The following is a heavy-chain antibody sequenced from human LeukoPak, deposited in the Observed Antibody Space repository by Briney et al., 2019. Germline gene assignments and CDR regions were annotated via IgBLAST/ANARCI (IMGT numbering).Heavy chain of an antibody. J-gene: IGHJ6*03. Sequence: PSETLSLTCAVSGDSMTSSGYYWGWIRQPPGKGLEWIGSIFYSGSTYYNPSLKSRVTISVDTSKSQFSLNLSSVTAADTALYYCAKSTSSRWGLWYHYMDVWGKGTTVTVSS. V-gene: IGHV4-39*07. CDR1: GDSMTSSGYY. D-gene: IGHD2-21*02. CDR2: IFYSGST. CDR3: AKSTSSRWGLWYHYMDV.